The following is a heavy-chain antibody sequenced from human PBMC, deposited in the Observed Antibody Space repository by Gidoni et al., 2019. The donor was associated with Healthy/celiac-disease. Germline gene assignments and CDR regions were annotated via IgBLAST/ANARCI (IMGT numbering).Heavy chain of an antibody. Sequence: QVQLVESGGGVVQPGRSLRLSCAASGLTFSSYGMHWVRQAPGKGLEWVAVIWYDGSNKYYADSVKGRFTISRDNSKNTLYLQMNSLRAEDTAVYYCARESSSYRYYYYYMDVWGKGTTVTVSS. CDR1: GLTFSSYG. CDR3: ARESSSYRYYYYYMDV. D-gene: IGHD3-16*02. J-gene: IGHJ6*03. V-gene: IGHV3-33*01. CDR2: IWYDGSNK.